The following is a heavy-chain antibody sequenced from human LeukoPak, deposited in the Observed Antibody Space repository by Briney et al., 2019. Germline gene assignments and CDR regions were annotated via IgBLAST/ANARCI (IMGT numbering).Heavy chain of an antibody. J-gene: IGHJ4*02. Sequence: PSETLSLTCTVSGDSTSSSTYYWDWIRQAPGKGLEWVSYISRSGATMYYAGSVKGRFTISRDNAKNSLYLQVNSLRAEDTAVYYCATTTYSGNYARFEYWGQGTLVTVSS. CDR2: ISRSGATM. D-gene: IGHD1-26*01. CDR1: GDSTSSSTYY. CDR3: ATTTYSGNYARFEY. V-gene: IGHV3-48*03.